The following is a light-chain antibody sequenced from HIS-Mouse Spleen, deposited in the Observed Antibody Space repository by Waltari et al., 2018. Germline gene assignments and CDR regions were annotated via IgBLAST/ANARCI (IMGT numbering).Light chain of an antibody. J-gene: IGLJ2*01. Sequence: SYELTQPPSVSVSPGQTARITCSGDALPKKYAYWYQQKSGQAPVLGIDEDSKRPSGIPWGFSGSSSGTMATLTISGAQVEDEADYYCYSTDSSGNHRVFGGGTKLTVL. CDR3: YSTDSSGNHRV. CDR1: ALPKKY. V-gene: IGLV3-10*01. CDR2: EDS.